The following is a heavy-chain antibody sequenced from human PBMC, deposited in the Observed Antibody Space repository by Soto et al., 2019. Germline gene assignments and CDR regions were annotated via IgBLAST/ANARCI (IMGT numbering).Heavy chain of an antibody. CDR3: AREDMVRGVTNAFDI. CDR1: GGTFSSYA. CDR2: IIPIFGTA. V-gene: IGHV1-69*13. J-gene: IGHJ3*02. Sequence: SVKVSCKASGGTFSSYAISWVRQAPGQRLEWMGGIIPIFGTANYAQKFQGRVTITADESTSTAYMELSSLRSEDTAVYYCAREDMVRGVTNAFDIWGQGTMVTVSS. D-gene: IGHD3-10*01.